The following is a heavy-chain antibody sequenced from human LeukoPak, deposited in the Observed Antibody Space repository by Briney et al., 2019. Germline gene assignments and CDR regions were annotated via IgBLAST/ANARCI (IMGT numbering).Heavy chain of an antibody. J-gene: IGHJ5*02. CDR3: AREDSSSSLMFARQTNWFDP. D-gene: IGHD6-6*01. Sequence: ASVKVSCKASGYTFTSYDINWVRQAPGQGLEWMGWINPNSGGTNYAQKFQGRVTMTRDTSISTAYMELSRLRSDDTAVYYCAREDSSSSLMFARQTNWFDPWGQGTLVTVSS. CDR1: GYTFTSYD. V-gene: IGHV1-2*02. CDR2: INPNSGGT.